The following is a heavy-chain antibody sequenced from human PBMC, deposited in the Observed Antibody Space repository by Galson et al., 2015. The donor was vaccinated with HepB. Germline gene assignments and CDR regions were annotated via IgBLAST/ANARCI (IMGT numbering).Heavy chain of an antibody. Sequence: SLRLSCAASGFTFSSYSMNWVRQAPGKGLEWVSSISSSSSYIYYADSVKGRFTISRDNAKNSLYLQMNSLRAEDTAVYYCARDRDEGVNFDYWGQGTLVTVSS. CDR1: GFTFSSYS. CDR3: ARDRDEGVNFDY. V-gene: IGHV3-21*01. J-gene: IGHJ4*02. D-gene: IGHD3-10*01. CDR2: ISSSSSYI.